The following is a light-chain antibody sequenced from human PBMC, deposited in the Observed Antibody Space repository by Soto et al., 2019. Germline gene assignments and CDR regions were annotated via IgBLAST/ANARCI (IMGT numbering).Light chain of an antibody. Sequence: ALRMTQSPSSLSASTGDRVTITCRASQGGSSSLAWYQQKPGKAPNLLIYAASTLQSGVPSRFSGSGSGTDFTLTITCLQSDDFATYYCQQYYSYPYTFGQGTKLDIK. CDR1: QGGSSS. V-gene: IGKV1-8*01. CDR3: QQYYSYPYT. J-gene: IGKJ2*01. CDR2: AAS.